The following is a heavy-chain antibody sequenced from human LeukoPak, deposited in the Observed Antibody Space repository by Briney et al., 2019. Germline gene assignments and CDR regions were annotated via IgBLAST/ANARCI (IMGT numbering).Heavy chain of an antibody. CDR1: GGTFSSYA. D-gene: IGHD2-2*01. CDR2: IIPILGIA. Sequence: GSSVKVSCKASGGTFSSYAISWVRQAPGQGLEWMGRIIPILGIANYAQKFQGRVTITADKSTSTAYMELSSLRSEDTAVYYCARDLKYQLLRGGWFDPWGQGTLVTVSS. J-gene: IGHJ5*02. V-gene: IGHV1-69*04. CDR3: ARDLKYQLLRGGWFDP.